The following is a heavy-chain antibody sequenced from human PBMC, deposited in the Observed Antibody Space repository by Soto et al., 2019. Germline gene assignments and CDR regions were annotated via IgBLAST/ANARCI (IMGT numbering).Heavy chain of an antibody. CDR3: ARDRVTIFGVIIQGMDV. J-gene: IGHJ6*02. V-gene: IGHV1-46*01. Sequence: EASVKVSCKASGYTFSTYYMHWVRQAPGQGLEWMGIMNPNTGSTTYAQMFQGRVTMTRDTSTSTVYMELSSLGSEDTAVYYCARDRVTIFGVIIQGMDVWGQGTTVTVSS. CDR2: MNPNTGST. CDR1: GYTFSTYY. D-gene: IGHD3-3*01.